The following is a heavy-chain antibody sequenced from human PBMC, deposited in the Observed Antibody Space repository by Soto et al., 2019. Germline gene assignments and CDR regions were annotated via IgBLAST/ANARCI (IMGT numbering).Heavy chain of an antibody. J-gene: IGHJ6*02. CDR3: ARSQVGRPLDV. Sequence: DSVKADCRTSGYTVSDYYMHLLRQAPGQGLEWMGIINPSGGSTTYPQKFQGRVTMTRDTSTSTVHMELITLRSEDTAVYYCARSQVGRPLDVWGPGTTVTVSS. CDR2: INPSGGST. D-gene: IGHD1-26*01. CDR1: GYTVSDYY. V-gene: IGHV1-46*01.